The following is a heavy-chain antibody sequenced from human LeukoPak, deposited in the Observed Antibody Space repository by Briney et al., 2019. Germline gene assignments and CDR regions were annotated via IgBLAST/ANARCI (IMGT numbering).Heavy chain of an antibody. Sequence: GGSLRLFCAASGFTFSAYEMNWVRQAPGKGLQWVSYISSSGTIIYYTSSVRGRFTVSRDNAKNSLYLHMNSLRGDDTGVHYCARESPLTESPRWGQGTLVTVSS. J-gene: IGHJ4*02. CDR1: GFTFSAYE. V-gene: IGHV3-48*03. D-gene: IGHD2-21*02. CDR3: ARESPLTESPR. CDR2: ISSSGTII.